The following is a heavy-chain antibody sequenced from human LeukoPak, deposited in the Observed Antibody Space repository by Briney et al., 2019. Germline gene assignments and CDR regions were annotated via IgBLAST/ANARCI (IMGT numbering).Heavy chain of an antibody. D-gene: IGHD4-23*01. CDR3: ARDWGDYGGNPRGGWFDP. CDR1: GYTFTGYY. Sequence: GASVKVSCKASGYTFTGYYMHWVRQAPGQGLEWMGWINPNSGGTNYAQKFQGRVTMTRDTSISTAYMELSRLRSDDTAVYYCARDWGDYGGNPRGGWFDPWGQGTLVTVSS. J-gene: IGHJ5*02. CDR2: INPNSGGT. V-gene: IGHV1-2*02.